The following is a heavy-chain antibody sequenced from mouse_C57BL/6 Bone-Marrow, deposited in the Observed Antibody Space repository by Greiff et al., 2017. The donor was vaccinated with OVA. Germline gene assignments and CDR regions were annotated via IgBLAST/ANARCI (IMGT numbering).Heavy chain of an antibody. V-gene: IGHV1-80*01. J-gene: IGHJ2*01. CDR3: ARKAYYSSYYFDY. D-gene: IGHD2-12*01. CDR2: IYPGDGDT. CDR1: GYAFSSYW. Sequence: VQLVESGAELVKPGASVKISCKASGYAFSSYWMNWVKQRPGKGLEWIGQIYPGDGDTNYNGKFKGKATLTADKSSSTAYMQLSSLTSEDSAVYFCARKAYYSSYYFDYWGQGTTLTVSS.